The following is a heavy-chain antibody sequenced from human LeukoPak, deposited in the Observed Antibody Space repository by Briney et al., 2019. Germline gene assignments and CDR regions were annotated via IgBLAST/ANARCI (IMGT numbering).Heavy chain of an antibody. D-gene: IGHD3-22*01. Sequence: PGGSLRLSCAASGFTFSSYSMNWVRQAPGKGLEWVSYISSSSSTIYYADSVKGRFTISRDNAKNSLYLQMNSLRAEDTAVYYCARWRYYDSSGYYYFDYWGQGTLVTVSS. CDR2: ISSSSSTI. J-gene: IGHJ4*02. CDR1: GFTFSSYS. CDR3: ARWRYYDSSGYYYFDY. V-gene: IGHV3-48*01.